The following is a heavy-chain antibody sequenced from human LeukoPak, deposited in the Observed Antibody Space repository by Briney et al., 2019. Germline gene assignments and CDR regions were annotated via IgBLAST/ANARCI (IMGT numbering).Heavy chain of an antibody. Sequence: ASVKVSCKASGYTFTSYGISWVRQAPGQGLEWMGWISAYNGNTNYAQKLQGRVTMTTDTSTSTAYMELRSLRSDDTAVYYCARAPVDFWSVVGYRADDAFDIWGQGTMVTVSS. V-gene: IGHV1-18*01. CDR2: ISAYNGNT. CDR3: ARAPVDFWSVVGYRADDAFDI. D-gene: IGHD3-3*01. J-gene: IGHJ3*02. CDR1: GYTFTSYG.